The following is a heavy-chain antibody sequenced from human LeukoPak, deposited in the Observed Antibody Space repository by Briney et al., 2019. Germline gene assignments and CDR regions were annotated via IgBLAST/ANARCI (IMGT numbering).Heavy chain of an antibody. V-gene: IGHV3-30*18. CDR3: AKRLFFGPGYVATPFDF. Sequence: GRSLRLSCAASGFTFSSYGMHWVRQAPGKGLEWVAVISYDGSNKYYADSVKGRSTISRDNSKSTLYLQMNSLRAEDTAIYYCAKRLFFGPGYVATPFDFWGQGALVTVSS. CDR2: ISYDGSNK. J-gene: IGHJ4*02. CDR1: GFTFSSYG. D-gene: IGHD6-13*01.